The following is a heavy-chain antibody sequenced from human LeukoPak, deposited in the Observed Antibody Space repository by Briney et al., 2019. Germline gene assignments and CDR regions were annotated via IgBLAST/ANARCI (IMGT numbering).Heavy chain of an antibody. CDR1: GFTFSSYG. V-gene: IGHV3-30*18. J-gene: IGHJ4*02. Sequence: TGRSLRLSCAASGFTFSSYGMHWVRQAPGKGLEWVAVISYDGSNKYYADSVKGRFTISRDNSKNTLYLQMNSLRAEDTAVYYCAKDHRGYSYGRIDYWGQGTLVTASS. CDR3: AKDHRGYSYGRIDY. D-gene: IGHD5-18*01. CDR2: ISYDGSNK.